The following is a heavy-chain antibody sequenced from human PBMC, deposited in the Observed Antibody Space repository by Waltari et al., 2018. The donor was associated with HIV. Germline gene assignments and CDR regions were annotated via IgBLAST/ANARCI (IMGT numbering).Heavy chain of an antibody. D-gene: IGHD6-13*01. CDR2: INAGNNNT. Sequence: QVPLVQSGAEVKKPGASVKVSCKPSGYTLTSYAIHWVRQAPGQRLEWMGWINAGNNNTKDAQKFQGRVTITRDTSANTALMELSSLRSEDTAVYYCARWFSSSWYYYGMDVWGQGTTVTVSS. CDR3: ARWFSSSWYYYGMDV. V-gene: IGHV1-3*01. CDR1: GYTLTSYA. J-gene: IGHJ6*02.